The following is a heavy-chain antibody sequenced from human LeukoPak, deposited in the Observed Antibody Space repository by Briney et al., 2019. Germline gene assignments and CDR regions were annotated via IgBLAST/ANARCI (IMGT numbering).Heavy chain of an antibody. J-gene: IGHJ4*02. CDR1: GFMFSDYF. CDR3: ARYKGNKYYFGY. CDR2: ISSNSTYT. D-gene: IGHD2/OR15-2a*01. Sequence: GGSLRLSCAASGFMFSDYFMSWIRQAPGKEMEWISYISSNSTYTKYADSVKGRFTISRDNAKKSLYLQMNSLRAEDTAVYYCARYKGNKYYFGYWGQGTLVTVSS. V-gene: IGHV3-11*03.